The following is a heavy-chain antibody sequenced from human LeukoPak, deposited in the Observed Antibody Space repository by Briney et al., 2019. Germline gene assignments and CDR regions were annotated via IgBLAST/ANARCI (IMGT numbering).Heavy chain of an antibody. CDR1: GFTFDSYA. D-gene: IGHD3-10*01. V-gene: IGHV3-23*01. J-gene: IGHJ4*02. Sequence: PGGSLRLSCAASGFTFDSYAMSWVRQAPGKGLEWVSRISGSGGSTHYADSVKGRFTISRDNSKNTLYLQMNSLRAEDTAVYYCAKDRVYMVRGLTPFDYWGQGTLVTVSS. CDR2: ISGSGGST. CDR3: AKDRVYMVRGLTPFDY.